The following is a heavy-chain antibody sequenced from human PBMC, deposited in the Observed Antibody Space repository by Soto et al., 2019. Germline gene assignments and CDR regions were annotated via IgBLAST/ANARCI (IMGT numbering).Heavy chain of an antibody. J-gene: IGHJ2*01. D-gene: IGHD3-3*01. CDR2: IWYDGSNK. V-gene: IGHV3-33*01. Sequence: HQAPGKGLEWVAVIWYDGSNKYYADSVKGRFTISRDNSKNTLYLQMNSLRAEDTAVYYCVRPMETSNQDRYCDLWGCGTVVTVPQ. CDR3: VRPMETSNQDRYCDL.